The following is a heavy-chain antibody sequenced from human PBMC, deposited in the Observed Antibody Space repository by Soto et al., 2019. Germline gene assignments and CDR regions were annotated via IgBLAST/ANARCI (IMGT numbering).Heavy chain of an antibody. CDR2: ISYDGSNK. J-gene: IGHJ4*02. V-gene: IGHV3-30-3*01. Sequence: QVQLVESGGGVVQPGRSLRLSCAASGFTFSSYAMHWVRQAPGKGLEWVAVISYDGSNKYYADSVKGRFTISRDNSKNTLYLQMNSLRAEDTAVYYCARDGDIGYSHGQVGLFDYWGQGTLVTVSS. D-gene: IGHD5-18*01. CDR3: ARDGDIGYSHGQVGLFDY. CDR1: GFTFSSYA.